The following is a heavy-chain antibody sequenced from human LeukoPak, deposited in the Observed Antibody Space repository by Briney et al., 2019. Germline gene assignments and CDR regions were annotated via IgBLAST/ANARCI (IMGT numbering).Heavy chain of an antibody. V-gene: IGHV3-48*03. CDR1: GVTFSSYE. D-gene: IGHD3-10*01. CDR3: ARDLLGYQLPNYYGSGSFDY. CDR2: ISSSGSTI. Sequence: GGSLRLSCAASGVTFSSYEMNWGRQAPGEGLEWVSYISSSGSTIYYADSVKGRVTISRDNAKNSLYLQMNSLRAEDTAVYYCARDLLGYQLPNYYGSGSFDYWGQGTLVTVSS. J-gene: IGHJ4*02.